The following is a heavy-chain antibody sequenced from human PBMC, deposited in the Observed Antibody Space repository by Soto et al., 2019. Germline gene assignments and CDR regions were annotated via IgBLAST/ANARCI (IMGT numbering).Heavy chain of an antibody. CDR3: ARGGCSGGSCYRITTEKNWFDP. Sequence: GASVKVSCKASGYTFTGYYMHWVRQAPGQGLEWMGWINPNSGGTNYAQKFQGWVTMTRDTSISTAYMELSRLRSDDTAVYYCARGGCSGGSCYRITTEKNWFDPWGQGTLVTVSS. CDR2: INPNSGGT. V-gene: IGHV1-2*04. J-gene: IGHJ5*02. CDR1: GYTFTGYY. D-gene: IGHD2-15*01.